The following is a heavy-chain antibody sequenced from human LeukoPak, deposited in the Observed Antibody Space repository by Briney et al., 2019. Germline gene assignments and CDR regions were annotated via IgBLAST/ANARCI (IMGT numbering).Heavy chain of an antibody. CDR2: MKVDGSDI. Sequence: GGSLRLSCAASGFTFTNDFMTWVRQAPGKGLEWVANMKVDGSDIHYVDSVKGRFTISSDNARNSLYLQMNTLRAEDTAVYYCARLRDGYKGAFDIWGQGTMVTVSS. V-gene: IGHV3-7*03. CDR1: GFTFTNDF. CDR3: ARLRDGYKGAFDI. J-gene: IGHJ3*02. D-gene: IGHD5-24*01.